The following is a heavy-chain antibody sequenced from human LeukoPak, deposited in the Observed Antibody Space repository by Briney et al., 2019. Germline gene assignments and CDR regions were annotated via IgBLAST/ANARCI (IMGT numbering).Heavy chain of an antibody. V-gene: IGHV4-59*08. J-gene: IGHJ4*02. D-gene: IGHD6-19*01. CDR2: IHYSGST. CDR1: GGTISSYY. CDR3: ARWYSSGWAFDY. Sequence: SETLSLTCTVSGGTISSYYWNWIRQPPGKGLEWIGYIHYSGSTKYNPSLKSRVTISVDTSKNQFSLKLGSVTAADTAVYYCARWYSSGWAFDYWGQGTLVTVSS.